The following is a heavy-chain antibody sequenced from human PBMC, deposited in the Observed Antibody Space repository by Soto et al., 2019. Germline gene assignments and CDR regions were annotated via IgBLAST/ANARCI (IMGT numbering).Heavy chain of an antibody. D-gene: IGHD3-10*01. J-gene: IGHJ6*02. CDR1: GYTFTSYG. CDR2: ISAYNGNT. Sequence: ASVKVSCKASGYTFTSYGISWVRQAPGQVLEWMGWISAYNGNTNYAQKLQGRVTMTTDTSTSTAYMELRSLRSDDTSVYHCARVSLVRGVYSAMDVWGQGTTGT. CDR3: ARVSLVRGVYSAMDV. V-gene: IGHV1-18*04.